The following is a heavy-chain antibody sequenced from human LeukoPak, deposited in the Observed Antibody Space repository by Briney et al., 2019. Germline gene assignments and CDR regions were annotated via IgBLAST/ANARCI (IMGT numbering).Heavy chain of an antibody. D-gene: IGHD5-24*01. CDR3: ARDPLEGSWYFDL. V-gene: IGHV3-21*01. CDR1: GFTFSSYS. CDR2: ISSTSSYI. Sequence: GGSLRLSCAASGFTFSSYSVNWVRQAPGKGVEWVSSISSTSSYIYYADSVKGRFTISRDNAKNSLFLQMNSLRAEDTAVYYCARDPLEGSWYFDLWGRGTLVTVSS. J-gene: IGHJ2*01.